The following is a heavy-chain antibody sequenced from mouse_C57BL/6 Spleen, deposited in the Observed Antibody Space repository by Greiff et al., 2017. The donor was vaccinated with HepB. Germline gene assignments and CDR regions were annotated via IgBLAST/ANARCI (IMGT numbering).Heavy chain of an antibody. J-gene: IGHJ4*01. CDR2: IYPGGGYT. V-gene: IGHV1-63*01. D-gene: IGHD1-1*01. CDR3: ARKHGSSYGAMDY. Sequence: VQLQQSGAELVRPGTSVKMSCKASGYTFTNYWIGWAKQRPGHGLEWIGDIYPGGGYTNYNEKFKGKATLTADKSSSTAYMQFSSLTSEDSAIYYCARKHGSSYGAMDYWGQGTSVTVSS. CDR1: GYTFTNYW.